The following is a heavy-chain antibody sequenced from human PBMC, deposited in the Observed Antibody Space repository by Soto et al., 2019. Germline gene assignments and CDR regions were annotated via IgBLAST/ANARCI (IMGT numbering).Heavy chain of an antibody. J-gene: IGHJ4*02. V-gene: IGHV4-34*01. CDR2: INHSGST. CDR1: GGYFSGYY. CDR3: ERGQPKFSYYYDSSGYYPPNY. D-gene: IGHD3-22*01. Sequence: SGTLSDTCSGNGGYFSGYYWSWIRQPPGKGLEWIGEINHSGSTNYNPSLKSRVTISVDTSQNQFSLKMRSVNAAEKAVYYCERGQPKFSYYYDSSGYYPPNYWGQGTLVTVS.